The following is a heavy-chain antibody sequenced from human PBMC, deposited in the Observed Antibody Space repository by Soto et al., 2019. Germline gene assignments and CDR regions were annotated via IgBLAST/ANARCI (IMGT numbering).Heavy chain of an antibody. J-gene: IGHJ4*02. CDR2: VYDSGST. CDR3: ARGWSSSWPY. CDR1: AGSISGYF. V-gene: IGHV4-59*03. D-gene: IGHD6-13*01. Sequence: SETLSLTCIVSAGSISGYFWSWIRQPPGKGLEWIAFVYDSGSTNYNPSLKSRVTVSVDTSNNQFSLKPISVTAADTAVYYCARGWSSSWPYWGQGTLVTVSS.